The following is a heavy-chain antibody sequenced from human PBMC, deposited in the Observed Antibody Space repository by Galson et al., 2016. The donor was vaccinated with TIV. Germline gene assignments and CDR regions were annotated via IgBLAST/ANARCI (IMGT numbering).Heavy chain of an antibody. J-gene: IGHJ6*02. V-gene: IGHV3-23*01. D-gene: IGHD4-17*01. Sequence: SLRLSCAASGVSFSNYAMTWFRQAPGRGLEWVSVITGGGGTTDYADSVKGRFTISRDNSENTLYLQLSGLRAEDTAVYYCAKGSLFGDYDRWEHYYYYGLDVWGQGTTVTVSS. CDR1: GVSFSNYA. CDR2: ITGGGGTT. CDR3: AKGSLFGDYDRWEHYYYYGLDV.